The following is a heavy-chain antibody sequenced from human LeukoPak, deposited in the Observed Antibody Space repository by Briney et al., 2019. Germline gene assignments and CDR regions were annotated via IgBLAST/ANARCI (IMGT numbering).Heavy chain of an antibody. CDR1: GFTVSGNY. D-gene: IGHD2-15*01. V-gene: IGHV3-11*04. CDR3: ARKDSAGDYFDY. J-gene: IGHJ4*02. CDR2: ISSSGSTI. Sequence: GGSLRLYCAASGFTVSGNYMSWVRQAPGKGLEWVSYISSSGSTIYYADSVKGRFTISRDNAKNSLYLQMNSLRAEDTAVYYCARKDSAGDYFDYWGQGTLVTVSS.